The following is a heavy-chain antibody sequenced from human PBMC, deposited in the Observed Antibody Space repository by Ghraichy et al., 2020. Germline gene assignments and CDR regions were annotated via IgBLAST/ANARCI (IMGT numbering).Heavy chain of an antibody. CDR1: GFTISDYY. CDR3: TTRGGMVAPYLYI. D-gene: IGHD2-15*01. Sequence: GGSLRLSCAASGFTISDYYMSWIRQAPGKGLEWISDSSDNGKTKDYADSVKGRFTASRDNAENSLFLQMNNLRAEDTAVYYCTTRGGMVAPYLYIWGQEALVTVST. J-gene: IGHJ4*02. CDR2: SSDNGKTK. V-gene: IGHV3-11*01.